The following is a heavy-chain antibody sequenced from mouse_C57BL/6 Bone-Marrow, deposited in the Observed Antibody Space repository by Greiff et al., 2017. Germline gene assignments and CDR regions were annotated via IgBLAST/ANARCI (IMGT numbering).Heavy chain of an antibody. J-gene: IGHJ2*01. V-gene: IGHV1-4*01. CDR3: ATFSQSFYFDY. D-gene: IGHD6-2*01. Sequence: VKLMESGAELARPGASVKMSCKASGYTFTSYTMHWVKQRPGQGLEWIGYINPSSGYTKYNQKFKDKATLTADKSSSTAYMQLSSLTSEDSAVYYCATFSQSFYFDYWGQGNTLTVSS. CDR1: GYTFTSYT. CDR2: INPSSGYT.